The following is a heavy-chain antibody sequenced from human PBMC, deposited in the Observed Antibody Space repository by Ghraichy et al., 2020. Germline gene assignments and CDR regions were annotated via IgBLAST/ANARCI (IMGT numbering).Heavy chain of an antibody. Sequence: GESLNISCAASGFTLSDYWMNWVRQAPGKGPEWVAIIKQDGSEKHYVDSVKGRFTISRDNAKNSLHLQMNSLRVDDTAVYYCARASGGVIDYWGQGNLVTVSS. CDR1: GFTLSDYW. V-gene: IGHV3-7*04. CDR2: IKQDGSEK. CDR3: ARASGGVIDY. J-gene: IGHJ4*02. D-gene: IGHD2-21*01.